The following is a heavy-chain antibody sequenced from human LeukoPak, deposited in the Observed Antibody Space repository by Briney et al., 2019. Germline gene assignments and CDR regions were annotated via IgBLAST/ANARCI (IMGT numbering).Heavy chain of an antibody. CDR3: ARDYYDSSGTHFDY. CDR1: GYTFTSYG. D-gene: IGHD3-22*01. V-gene: IGHV1-18*01. CDR2: ISAYNGNT. Sequence: ASVKVSCKASGYTFTSYGISWVRQAPGQGLEWMGWISAYNGNTNYAQKLQGRVTTTTDTSTSTAYMELRSLRSDDTAVYYCARDYYDSSGTHFDYWGQGTLVTVSS. J-gene: IGHJ4*02.